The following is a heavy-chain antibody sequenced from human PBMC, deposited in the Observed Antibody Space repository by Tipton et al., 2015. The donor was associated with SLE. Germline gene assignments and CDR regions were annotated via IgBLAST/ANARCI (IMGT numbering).Heavy chain of an antibody. CDR2: IYYSGST. J-gene: IGHJ5*02. CDR1: GGSFSGYY. V-gene: IGHV4-59*01. CDR3: ARDRSGSAVGWFDP. D-gene: IGHD4-23*01. Sequence: TLSLTCAVYGGSFSGYYWSWIRQHPGKGLEWIGYIYYSGSTNYNPSLKSRVTISVDTSKNQFSLKLSSVTAADTAVYYCARDRSGSAVGWFDPWGQGTLVTVSS.